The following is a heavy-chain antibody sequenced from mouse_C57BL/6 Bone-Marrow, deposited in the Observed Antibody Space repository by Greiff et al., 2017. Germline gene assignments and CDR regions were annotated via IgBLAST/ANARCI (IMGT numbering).Heavy chain of an antibody. J-gene: IGHJ4*01. V-gene: IGHV1-19*01. CDR1: GYTFTDYY. D-gene: IGHD1-1*01. CDR2: INPYNGGT. Sequence: EVKLQQSGPVLVKPGASVKMSCKASGYTFTDYYMNWVKQSHGKSLEWIGVINPYNGGTSYNQKFKGKATLTVDKSSSTAYMELNSLTSEDSAVYYCARIPYLWYAIDYWGQGTSVTVSS. CDR3: ARIPYLWYAIDY.